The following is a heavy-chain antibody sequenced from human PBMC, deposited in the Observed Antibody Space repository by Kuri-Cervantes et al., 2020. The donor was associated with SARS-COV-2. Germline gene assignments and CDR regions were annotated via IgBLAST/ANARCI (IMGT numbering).Heavy chain of an antibody. CDR1: GFTFSSYA. J-gene: IGHJ3*02. Sequence: GESLKISCAASGFTFSSYAMSWVRQAPGKGLEWVSAISGSGGSTYYADSVKGRFTISRDNSKNTLYLQMNSLRAEETAVYYCAKSRGYSYGTQWLDAFDIWGQGTMVTVSS. D-gene: IGHD5-18*01. CDR3: AKSRGYSYGTQWLDAFDI. CDR2: ISGSGGST. V-gene: IGHV3-23*01.